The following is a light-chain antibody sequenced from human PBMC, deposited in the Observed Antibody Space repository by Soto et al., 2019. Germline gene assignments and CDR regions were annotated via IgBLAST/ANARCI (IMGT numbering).Light chain of an antibody. CDR3: SSYTSSSPYVV. Sequence: QSALTQPASVSGSPGQSITISCTGTSSDVGGYNYVSWYQQHPGKAPKLMIYDVSNRPSGVSNRFSGSKSVNTASLTITGLQAENEAYYYCSSYTSSSPYVVFGGWTQLTV. J-gene: IGLJ2*01. V-gene: IGLV2-14*01. CDR1: SSDVGGYNY. CDR2: DVS.